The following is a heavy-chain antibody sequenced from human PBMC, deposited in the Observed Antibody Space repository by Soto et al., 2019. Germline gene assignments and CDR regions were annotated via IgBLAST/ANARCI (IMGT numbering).Heavy chain of an antibody. V-gene: IGHV1-46*03. D-gene: IGHD2-21*02. CDR3: SRGGHITVVTASFDF. J-gene: IGHJ4*02. Sequence: ASVKVSCKASVNTFSSYYLHWGRQAPGQGLEWMGMIHPSGGGATYAQKFLGRVTMTRDTSTSTVFMELSSLRSEDTAIYYCSRGGHITVVTASFDFWGQGTLVTVSS. CDR2: IHPSGGGA. CDR1: VNTFSSYY.